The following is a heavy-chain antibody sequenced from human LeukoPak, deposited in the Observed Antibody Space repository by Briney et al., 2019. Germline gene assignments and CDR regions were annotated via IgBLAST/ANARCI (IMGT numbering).Heavy chain of an antibody. Sequence: GESLKISCKGSGYRFTTYWIAWVRQMPGKGLEWMGIIYPGDSDTRYSASFQGRVTISADKSISTAYLQWSSLKASDTAMYYCARRSGIAGRLFDYWGQGTLVTVSS. CDR3: ARRSGIAGRLFDY. V-gene: IGHV5-51*01. CDR2: IYPGDSDT. J-gene: IGHJ4*02. D-gene: IGHD6-6*01. CDR1: GYRFTTYW.